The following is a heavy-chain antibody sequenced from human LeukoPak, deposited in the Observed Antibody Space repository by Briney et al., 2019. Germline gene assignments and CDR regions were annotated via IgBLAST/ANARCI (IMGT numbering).Heavy chain of an antibody. CDR2: IKSDVSKT. J-gene: IGHJ4*02. V-gene: IGHV3-74*01. Sequence: GGSLRLSCVASGFTFSNYFMNWVRQAPGKGLVWVARIKSDVSKTDYAASVKGRFTISRDDANNILYLQMNSLRVDDTAVYYCTAIRPDYWGQGTVVTVSS. CDR1: GFTFSNYF. CDR3: TAIRPDY. D-gene: IGHD2-21*02.